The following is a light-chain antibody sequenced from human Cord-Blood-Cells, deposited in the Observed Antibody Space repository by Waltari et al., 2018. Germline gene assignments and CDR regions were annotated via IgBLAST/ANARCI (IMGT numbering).Light chain of an antibody. V-gene: IGLV3-19*01. CDR1: SLRSYY. J-gene: IGLJ1*01. CDR3: NSRDSSGNHYV. CDR2: GKN. Sequence: SSELTQDPAVSVALGQTVRITCQADSLRSYYASWYQQEPGQAPVLVIYGKNNRPSGIPDRFSGSSSGNTASLTITGAQAEDEADYYCNSRDSSGNHYVFGTGTKVTVL.